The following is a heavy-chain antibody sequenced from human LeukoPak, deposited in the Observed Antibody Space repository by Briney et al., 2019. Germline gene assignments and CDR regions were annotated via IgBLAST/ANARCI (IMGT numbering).Heavy chain of an antibody. Sequence: PGGSLRLSCAASGFTFSSYLMSWVRQAPGKGLDWVANIKQDGSEKYYVDSVKGRFTISRDNAKNSLYLQMNSLRAEDTAVYYCAKQYYSSGSYYPAFDYWGQGTLVTVSS. D-gene: IGHD3-10*01. J-gene: IGHJ4*02. CDR3: AKQYYSSGSYYPAFDY. CDR1: GFTFSSYL. V-gene: IGHV3-7*01. CDR2: IKQDGSEK.